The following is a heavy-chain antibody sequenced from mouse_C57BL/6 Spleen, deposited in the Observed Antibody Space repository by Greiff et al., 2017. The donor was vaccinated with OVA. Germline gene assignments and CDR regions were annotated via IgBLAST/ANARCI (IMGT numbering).Heavy chain of an antibody. D-gene: IGHD2-10*01. CDR3: TVLLDWYFDV. J-gene: IGHJ1*03. CDR1: GFTFSNYW. Sequence: EVKLVESGGGLVQPGGSMKLSCVASGFTFSNYWMNWVRQSPEKGLEWVAQIRLKSDNYATHYAESVKGRFTISRDDSKSSVYLQMNNVRAEDTGIYYCTVLLDWYFDVWGTGTTVTVSS. V-gene: IGHV6-3*01. CDR2: IRLKSDNYAT.